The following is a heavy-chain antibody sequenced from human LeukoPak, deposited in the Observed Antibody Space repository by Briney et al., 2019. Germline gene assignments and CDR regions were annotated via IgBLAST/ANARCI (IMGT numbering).Heavy chain of an antibody. D-gene: IGHD2-2*01. Sequence: SEALSLTCAVYGGSFSGYYWSWIRQPPGKGLEWIGEINHSGSTNYNPSLKSRVTISVDTSKNQFSLKLSSVTAADTAVYYCARVNCSSTSCPFDYWGQGTLVTVSS. J-gene: IGHJ4*02. CDR3: ARVNCSSTSCPFDY. CDR2: INHSGST. CDR1: GGSFSGYY. V-gene: IGHV4-34*01.